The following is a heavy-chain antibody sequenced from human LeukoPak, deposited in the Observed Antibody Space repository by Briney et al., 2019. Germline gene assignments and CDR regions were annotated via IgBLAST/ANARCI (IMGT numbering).Heavy chain of an antibody. Sequence: PSETLSLTCTVSGGSISSYYWSWIRQPPGKGLEWIGYIYYSGSTNYNPSLKSRVTISVDTSKNQFSLKLSSVTAADTAVYYCASRPRITMISSSDYWGQGTLVTVSS. D-gene: IGHD3-22*01. CDR3: ASRPRITMISSSDY. V-gene: IGHV4-59*01. CDR1: GGSISSYY. CDR2: IYYSGST. J-gene: IGHJ4*02.